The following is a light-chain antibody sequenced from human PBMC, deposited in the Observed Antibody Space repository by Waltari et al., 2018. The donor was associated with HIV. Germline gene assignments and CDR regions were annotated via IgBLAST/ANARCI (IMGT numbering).Light chain of an antibody. V-gene: IGLV1-47*01. J-gene: IGLJ3*02. CDR3: AAWDDSLWV. CDR1: SSNIGSNY. Sequence: QSVLTQPPSASGTPGQRVTISCSGSSSNIGSNYVYWYQQLPGTAPKLRIYRNNQRPSGVPDRFSGSKSGTSASLAISGLRSEDEADYYCAAWDDSLWVFGGGTKLTVL. CDR2: RNN.